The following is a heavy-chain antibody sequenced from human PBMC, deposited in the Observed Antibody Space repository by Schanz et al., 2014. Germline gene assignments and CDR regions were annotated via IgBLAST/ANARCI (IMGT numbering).Heavy chain of an antibody. J-gene: IGHJ6*02. CDR3: ARGPSQGYSYGHNIGAYYYGMDV. CDR1: GYTFTSYS. V-gene: IGHV1-3*01. CDR2: INVGNGNM. Sequence: QVQLVQSGAEVKKPGASVKVSCKASGYTFTSYSIHWVRQAPGQGLEWMGWINVGNGNMKYSQKFQGRVTITRDTSASTASMELSSLRSEDTAVYYCARGPSQGYSYGHNIGAYYYGMDVWGQGTTVTVSS. D-gene: IGHD5-18*01.